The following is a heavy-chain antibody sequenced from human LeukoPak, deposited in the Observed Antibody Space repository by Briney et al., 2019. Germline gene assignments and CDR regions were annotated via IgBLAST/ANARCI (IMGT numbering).Heavy chain of an antibody. CDR3: ARAHISGDYDSSGYPFDY. J-gene: IGHJ4*02. CDR2: IIPILGIA. Sequence: SVKVSCKASGVTLSSYAISWGRQSPGPRLKWRGRIIPILGIANYAQKFQGRVTITADKSTSTAYMELSSLRSEDTAVYYCARAHISGDYDSSGYPFDYWGQGTLVTVST. CDR1: GVTLSSYA. V-gene: IGHV1-69*04. D-gene: IGHD3-22*01.